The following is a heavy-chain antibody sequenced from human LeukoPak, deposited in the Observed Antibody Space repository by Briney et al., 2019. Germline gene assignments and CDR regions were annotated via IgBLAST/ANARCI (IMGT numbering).Heavy chain of an antibody. CDR2: ISGSGDDT. J-gene: IGHJ4*02. V-gene: IGHV3-23*01. Sequence: PGGSLRLSCTASGFTFSSSTMTWVRQAPGKGLEWVSAISGSGDDTYYADSVKGRFTISRDNSKNTLYLQMNSLRAEDTAVYYCAKDQPPYEDVVVLDYWGQGTLVTVSS. D-gene: IGHD3-16*01. CDR1: GFTFSSST. CDR3: AKDQPPYEDVVVLDY.